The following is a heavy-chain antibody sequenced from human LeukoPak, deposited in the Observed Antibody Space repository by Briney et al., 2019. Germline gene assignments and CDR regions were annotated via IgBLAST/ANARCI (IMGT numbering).Heavy chain of an antibody. D-gene: IGHD6-19*01. CDR1: GFTFDDYA. V-gene: IGHV3-9*01. J-gene: IGHJ3*02. CDR2: ISWSSGSI. CDR3: AKGNSSGLVDAFDI. Sequence: GRSLRLSCAASGFTFDDYAMHWVRQAPGKGLEWVSGISWSSGSIGYADSVKGRFTISRDNAKNSLYLQMNSLRAEDTALYYCAKGNSSGLVDAFDIWGQGTMVTVSS.